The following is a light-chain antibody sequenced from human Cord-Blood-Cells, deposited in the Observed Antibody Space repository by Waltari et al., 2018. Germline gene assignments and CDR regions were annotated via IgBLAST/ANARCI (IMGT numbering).Light chain of an antibody. V-gene: IGLV3-21*04. CDR3: QVWDSSSDHPV. J-gene: IGLJ3*02. CDR2: YES. CDR1: NIGRKS. Sequence: SYVLTPPPSVSVAPGKTARITCGGNNIGRKSVHRYQQKPGQAPVLVIYYESDRPSGIPERFSGSNSGNTATLTSSRVEAGDEADYYCQVWDSSSDHPVFGGGTKLTVL.